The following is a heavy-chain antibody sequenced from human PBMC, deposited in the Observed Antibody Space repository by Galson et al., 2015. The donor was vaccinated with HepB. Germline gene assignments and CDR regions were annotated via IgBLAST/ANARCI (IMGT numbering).Heavy chain of an antibody. Sequence: CAISGDSVSDNIVAWNWIRQSPSRGLEWLGRTYYKSRWDNDYAVSVKSRITINPDTSKNQVYLQLNSVTPEDTAVYYCARAGPQGGADFDYWGQGTRVTVSS. J-gene: IGHJ4*02. CDR2: TYYKSRWDN. D-gene: IGHD1-26*01. V-gene: IGHV6-1*01. CDR1: GDSVSDNIVA. CDR3: ARAGPQGGADFDY.